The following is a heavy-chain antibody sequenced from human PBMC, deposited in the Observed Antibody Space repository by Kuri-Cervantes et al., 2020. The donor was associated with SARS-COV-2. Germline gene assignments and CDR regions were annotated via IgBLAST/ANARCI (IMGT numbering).Heavy chain of an antibody. CDR3: ASLPAVRDIVVVVAATVGYFQH. V-gene: IGHV1-69*13. CDR1: GGTFSSYA. Sequence: SVKVSCKASGGTFSSYAISWVRQAPGQGLEWMGGIIPIFGTANYAQKFQGRVTITADESTSTAYMELSSLRSEYTAVYYCASLPAVRDIVVVVAATVGYFQHWGQGTLVTVSS. J-gene: IGHJ1*01. CDR2: IIPIFGTA. D-gene: IGHD2-15*01.